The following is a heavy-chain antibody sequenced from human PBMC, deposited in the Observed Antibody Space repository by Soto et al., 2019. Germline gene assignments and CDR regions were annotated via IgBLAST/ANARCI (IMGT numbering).Heavy chain of an antibody. V-gene: IGHV3-23*01. CDR1: GFTFSSYA. Sequence: GGSLRLSCAASGFTFSSYAMNWVRQAPGKGLEWVSAISGSGGSKDYADSVKGRFTISRDNSKNTLYLQMNSLRAEDTAVYYCAREVQLERLGYYYGMDVWGQGTTVTVSS. D-gene: IGHD1-1*01. CDR3: AREVQLERLGYYYGMDV. J-gene: IGHJ6*02. CDR2: ISGSGGSK.